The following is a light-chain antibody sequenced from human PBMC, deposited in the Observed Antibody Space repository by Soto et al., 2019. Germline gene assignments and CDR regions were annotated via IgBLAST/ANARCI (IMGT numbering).Light chain of an antibody. Sequence: QSVLTQPASVSGSPGQSITISCTGTSSDVGGYNYVSWYQQHPGKAPKLMIYEVSNRPSGVSNRFSGSKSGNTASLTISGLPAEDEADYYCSAYTVSRTYVFGTGTKVTVL. V-gene: IGLV2-14*01. CDR3: SAYTVSRTYV. CDR1: SSDVGGYNY. CDR2: EVS. J-gene: IGLJ1*01.